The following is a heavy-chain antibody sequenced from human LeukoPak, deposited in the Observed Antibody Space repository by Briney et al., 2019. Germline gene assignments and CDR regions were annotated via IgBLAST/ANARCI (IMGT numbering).Heavy chain of an antibody. V-gene: IGHV4-30-2*01. Sequence: PSETVSLTCIVSGGSISSGGYSWSWIRQPPGKGLEWIGYIYHSGSTYYNPSLKSRVTISVDRSKNQFSLKLSSVTAADTAVYYCARTYYYGSGSYYFDYWGQGTLVTVSS. D-gene: IGHD3-10*01. J-gene: IGHJ4*02. CDR2: IYHSGST. CDR3: ARTYYYGSGSYYFDY. CDR1: GGSISSGGYS.